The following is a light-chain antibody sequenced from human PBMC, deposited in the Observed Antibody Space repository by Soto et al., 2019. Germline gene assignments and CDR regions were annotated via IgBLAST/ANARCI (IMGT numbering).Light chain of an antibody. CDR2: KAS. CDR1: QSISSW. J-gene: IGKJ1*01. V-gene: IGKV1-5*03. CDR3: QHYNSYSEA. Sequence: DLQMTQSPSTLSASVGDRVTITCRASQSISSWLAWYQQKPGKAPKLLIFKASSLEGGVPSRFSGSGSGTEFTLTISSLQPDDFATYYCQHYNSYSEAFGQGTKVDIK.